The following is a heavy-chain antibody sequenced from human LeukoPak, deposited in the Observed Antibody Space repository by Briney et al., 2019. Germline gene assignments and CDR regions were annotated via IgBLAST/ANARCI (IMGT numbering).Heavy chain of an antibody. V-gene: IGHV4-38-2*02. CDR3: ARRAAYGSSSGGFDS. CDR1: GYSISSCYY. CDR2: IAHSGST. J-gene: IGHJ4*02. Sequence: SETLSLTCTVSGYSISSCYYWGWIRHPPGNVLELIGSIAHSGSTYYKASLKSRVTISVDTSKNQLSLKLSSVTAADTAVYYCARRAAYGSSSGGFDSWGQGTLVTVSS. D-gene: IGHD6-6*01.